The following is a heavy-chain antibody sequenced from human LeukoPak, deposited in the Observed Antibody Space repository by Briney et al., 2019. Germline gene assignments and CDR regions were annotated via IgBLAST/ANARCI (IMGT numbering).Heavy chain of an antibody. CDR1: GFTFSDYY. V-gene: IGHV3-11*01. Sequence: PGGSLRLSCAASGFTFSDYYMSWIRQAPGRGLEWVSYISSSGSTIYYADSVKGRFTISRDNAKNSLYLQMNSLRAEDTAVYYCARDPPVFGAAAGGWYFDLWGRGTLVTVSS. J-gene: IGHJ2*01. CDR2: ISSSGSTI. CDR3: ARDPPVFGAAAGGWYFDL. D-gene: IGHD6-13*01.